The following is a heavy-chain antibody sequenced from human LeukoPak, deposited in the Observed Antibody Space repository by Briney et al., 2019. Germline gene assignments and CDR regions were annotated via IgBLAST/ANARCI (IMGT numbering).Heavy chain of an antibody. Sequence: GGSLRLSCAASGFTFSSYSMNWVRQAPGKGLEWVSSISSSSSYIYYADSVKGRFTISRDNAKNSLYLQMNSLRAEDTAVYYCARRVVSGSDAFDIWGQGTMATVSS. J-gene: IGHJ3*02. D-gene: IGHD2-15*01. CDR1: GFTFSSYS. CDR3: ARRVVSGSDAFDI. V-gene: IGHV3-21*01. CDR2: ISSSSSYI.